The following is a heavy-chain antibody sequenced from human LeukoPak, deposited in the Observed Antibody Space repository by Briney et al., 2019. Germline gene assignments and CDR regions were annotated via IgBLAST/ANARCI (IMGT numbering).Heavy chain of an antibody. Sequence: PGGSLRLSCAASGFTFSSYEMNWVRQAPGKGLEWVSYISSSGTTIHYADSVKGRFTISWDNAKKSLYLQMNSLRAEDTAVYYCARSGKIYFDWLLDYWGQGTLVTVSS. CDR2: ISSSGTTI. CDR1: GFTFSSYE. J-gene: IGHJ4*02. CDR3: ARSGKIYFDWLLDY. D-gene: IGHD3-9*01. V-gene: IGHV3-48*03.